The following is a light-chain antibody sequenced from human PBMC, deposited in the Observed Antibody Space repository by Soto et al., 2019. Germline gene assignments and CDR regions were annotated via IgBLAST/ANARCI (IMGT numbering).Light chain of an antibody. CDR1: ISDIGGYNF. CDR2: DVN. V-gene: IGLV2-14*01. Sequence: QPVLTQPASVSGSPGQSITISCTGTISDIGGYNFISWYQHHPGKAPKLVIYDVNNRPSGISYRFSGSKSGNTASLTISGLQAEDEADYYCASYTRTTTLVFGGGTKVTVL. J-gene: IGLJ2*01. CDR3: ASYTRTTTLV.